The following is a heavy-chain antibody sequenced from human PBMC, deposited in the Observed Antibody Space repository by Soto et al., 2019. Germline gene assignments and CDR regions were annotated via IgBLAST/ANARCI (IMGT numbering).Heavy chain of an antibody. D-gene: IGHD1-26*01. J-gene: IGHJ4*02. CDR2: ITSASTYI. V-gene: IGHV3-21*01. CDR1: GFTFSSYS. Sequence: EVQLVESGGDLVKPGGSLRLSCAASGFTFSSYSMNWVRQAPGKGLEWVSSITSASTYIYYADSVKGRFTISRDNAKNSLYLQMNSLRAEDTAVYYCARHAGDLDYFDYWGQGTLVTVSS. CDR3: ARHAGDLDYFDY.